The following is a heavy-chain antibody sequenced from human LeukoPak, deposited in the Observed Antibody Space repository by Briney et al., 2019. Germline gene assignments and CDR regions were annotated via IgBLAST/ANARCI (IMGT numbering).Heavy chain of an antibody. J-gene: IGHJ5*02. D-gene: IGHD2-15*01. Sequence: ASVKVSCKASGYTFTSYGISWVRQAPGQGLEWMGWISAYNGNTNYAQKLQGRVTMTTDTSTSTAYMELRSLRSDGTAVYYCARDADHVAAHTWGVYNWFDPWGQGTLVTVSS. CDR3: ARDADHVAAHTWGVYNWFDP. CDR2: ISAYNGNT. V-gene: IGHV1-18*01. CDR1: GYTFTSYG.